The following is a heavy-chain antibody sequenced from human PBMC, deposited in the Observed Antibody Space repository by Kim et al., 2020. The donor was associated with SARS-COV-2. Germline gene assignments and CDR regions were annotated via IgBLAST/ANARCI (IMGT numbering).Heavy chain of an antibody. D-gene: IGHD3-10*01. J-gene: IGHJ6*02. Sequence: SQTLSLTCTVSGGSISSSSYYWGWIRQPPGKGLEWIGSIYYSGSTYYNPSLKSRVTISVDTSKNQFSLKLSSVTAADTAVYYCARHVGIEVRGVIIYYGMDVWGQGTTVTVSS. CDR1: GGSISSSSYY. CDR2: IYYSGST. CDR3: ARHVGIEVRGVIIYYGMDV. V-gene: IGHV4-39*01.